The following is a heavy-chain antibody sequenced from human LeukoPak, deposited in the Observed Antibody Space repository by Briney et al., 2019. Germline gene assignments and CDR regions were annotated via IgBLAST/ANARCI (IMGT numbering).Heavy chain of an antibody. V-gene: IGHV4-34*01. D-gene: IGHD3-10*01. Sequence: SETLSLTCAVYGGSFSGYYWSWIRQPPGKGLEWIGEINHSGSTNYNPSLKSRVTISVDTSKNQFSLKLSSVTAADTAVYYCAILTSYFDYWGQGTLVTVSS. CDR3: AILTSYFDY. J-gene: IGHJ4*02. CDR2: INHSGST. CDR1: GGSFSGYY.